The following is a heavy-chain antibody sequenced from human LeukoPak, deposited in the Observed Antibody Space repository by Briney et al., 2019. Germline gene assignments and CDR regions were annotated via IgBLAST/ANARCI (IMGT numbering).Heavy chain of an antibody. CDR2: ISWNSGSI. Sequence: GRSLRLSCAASGFTFDDYAMHWVRQAPGKSLEWVSGISWNSGSIGYADSVKGRFTISRDNAKNSLYLQMNSLRAEDTALYYCAKVSRQLVFYYMDVWGKGTTVTVSS. CDR3: AKVSRQLVFYYMDV. CDR1: GFTFDDYA. V-gene: IGHV3-9*01. D-gene: IGHD6-6*01. J-gene: IGHJ6*03.